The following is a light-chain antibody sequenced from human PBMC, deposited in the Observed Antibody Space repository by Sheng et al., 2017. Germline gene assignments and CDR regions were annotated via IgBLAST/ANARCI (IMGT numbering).Light chain of an antibody. CDR2: KGS. J-gene: IGLJ1*01. CDR3: QSSDSADTYF. CDR1: ALPKQY. Sequence: SYELLQPPSVSVSPGQTARITCSGDALPKQYANWYQQKPGQAPVLVIYKGSQRPSGIPERFSGSSSGTTVTLTISRVQAEDEADYFCQSSDSADTYFFGRGTKVTVL. V-gene: IGLV3-25*03.